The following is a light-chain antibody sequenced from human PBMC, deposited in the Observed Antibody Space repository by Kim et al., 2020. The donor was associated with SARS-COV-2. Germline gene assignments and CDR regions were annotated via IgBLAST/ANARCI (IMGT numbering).Light chain of an antibody. CDR2: GAS. CDR3: QQYGNSPQT. J-gene: IGKJ1*01. Sequence: HGERATPSCWASQSGSSSYLAWYQQKAGQAPRLLIYGASSRATGVPDRFSGSGSGTDFTLTISRLESEDFAVYYCQQYGNSPQTFGQGTKVDIK. CDR1: QSGSSSY. V-gene: IGKV3-20*01.